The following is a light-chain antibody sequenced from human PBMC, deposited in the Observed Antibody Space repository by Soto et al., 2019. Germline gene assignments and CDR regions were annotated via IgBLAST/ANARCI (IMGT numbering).Light chain of an antibody. V-gene: IGKV1-27*01. CDR1: QGISNY. J-gene: IGKJ1*01. CDR3: QKYYSAPWT. CDR2: AAS. Sequence: DIQMTQSPTSLSAFVGDRVTITCRASQGISNYLAWYHQKPGKVPELLIYAASTLQSGVPFRFSGSRSGTDFTLTISSLQPEDVATYYCQKYYSAPWTFGQGTKVDIK.